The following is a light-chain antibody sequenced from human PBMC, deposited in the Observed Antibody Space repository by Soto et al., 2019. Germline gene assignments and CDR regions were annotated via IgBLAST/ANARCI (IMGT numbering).Light chain of an antibody. V-gene: IGKV3-20*01. CDR3: KQYGTSPWT. J-gene: IGKJ1*01. CDR2: GAS. CDR1: QSISSSY. Sequence: EIVLTQSPGTLSLSPGERDTLSCRASQSISSSYLAWYQQKTGQAPRLLIYGASSRAVGIQEHFSGSGSGTNFTITISRLETEGFAVCYCKQYGTSPWTFGQGTKVEIK.